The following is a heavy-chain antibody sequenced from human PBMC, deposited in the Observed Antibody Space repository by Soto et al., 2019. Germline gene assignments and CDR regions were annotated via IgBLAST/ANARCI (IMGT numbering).Heavy chain of an antibody. V-gene: IGHV1-3*01. D-gene: IGHD1-7*01. Sequence: AASVKVSCKASGYTFTSYAMHWVRQAPGQRLEWMGRINAGNGNTKYSQKFQGRVTITRDTSASTAYMELSSLRSEDTAVYYCARDRNYGQDFDYWGQGTLVTVYS. J-gene: IGHJ4*02. CDR2: INAGNGNT. CDR3: ARDRNYGQDFDY. CDR1: GYTFTSYA.